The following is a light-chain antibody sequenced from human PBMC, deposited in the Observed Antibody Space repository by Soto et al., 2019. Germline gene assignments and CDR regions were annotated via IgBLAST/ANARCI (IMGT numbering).Light chain of an antibody. V-gene: IGLV2-14*01. Sequence: QSVLTQPASVSGSPGQSITISCTGTSSDVGGYNYVSWYQQHPGNAPKLMIYDVSNRPSGVSNRFSGSKSGNTASLTISGLQAEDGADYYCSSYTSSSTYVFGSGTRSPS. J-gene: IGLJ1*01. CDR2: DVS. CDR3: SSYTSSSTYV. CDR1: SSDVGGYNY.